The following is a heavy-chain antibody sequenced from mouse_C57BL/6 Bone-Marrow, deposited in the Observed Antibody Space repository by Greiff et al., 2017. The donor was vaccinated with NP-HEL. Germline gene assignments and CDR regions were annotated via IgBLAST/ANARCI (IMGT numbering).Heavy chain of an antibody. V-gene: IGHV5-9-1*02. Sequence: EVQLVESGEGLVKPGGSLKLSCAASGFTFSSYAMSWVRQTPEKRLEWVAYISSGGDYIYYADTVKGRFTISSDNARNTLYLQMSSLKSEDTAMYYCTRDWVVGGYFDYWGQGTTLTVSS. CDR2: ISSGGDYI. CDR1: GFTFSSYA. D-gene: IGHD1-1*01. CDR3: TRDWVVGGYFDY. J-gene: IGHJ2*01.